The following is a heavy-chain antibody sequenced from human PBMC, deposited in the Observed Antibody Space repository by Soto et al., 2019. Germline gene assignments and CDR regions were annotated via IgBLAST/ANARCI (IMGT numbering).Heavy chain of an antibody. J-gene: IGHJ6*02. CDR3: ARDGGSSSHNYYYYYGMDV. D-gene: IGHD6-13*01. Sequence: SLRLSCAASGFTFSSYSMNWVRQAPGKGREWVSSISSSSSYIYYADSVKGRFTISRDNAKNSLYLQMNSLRAEDTAVYYCARDGGSSSHNYYYYYGMDVWGQGTTVTVSS. CDR1: GFTFSSYS. V-gene: IGHV3-21*01. CDR2: ISSSSSYI.